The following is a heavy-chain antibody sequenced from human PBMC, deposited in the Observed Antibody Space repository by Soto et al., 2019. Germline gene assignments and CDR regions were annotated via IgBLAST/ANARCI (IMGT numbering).Heavy chain of an antibody. CDR1: GFTFDDYA. J-gene: IGHJ1*01. D-gene: IGHD6-13*01. CDR2: INWNSSSI. Sequence: LRLSCAASGFTFDDYAMHWVRQVPGKGLEWVSGINWNSSSIGYGDSVKGRFAISRDNAKNSLHLQMNSLSAEDTAFYYCVKDESINWYSGHFRHWGQGTLVTVSS. V-gene: IGHV3-9*01. CDR3: VKDESINWYSGHFRH.